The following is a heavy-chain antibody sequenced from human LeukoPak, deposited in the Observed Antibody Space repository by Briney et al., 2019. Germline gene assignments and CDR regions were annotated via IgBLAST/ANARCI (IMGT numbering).Heavy chain of an antibody. V-gene: IGHV3-74*01. CDR3: ARDPKYGDLDY. J-gene: IGHJ4*02. CDR2: INSDGSST. CDR1: GVTVSGYW. D-gene: IGHD4-17*01. Sequence: GGSLRLSCAAFGVTVSGYWMNWVRQAPGKGLVWVARINSDGSSTSHADSVKGRFTISRDNAKNTLYPQMNSLRVGDTAVYYCARDPKYGDLDYWGQGTLVTVSS.